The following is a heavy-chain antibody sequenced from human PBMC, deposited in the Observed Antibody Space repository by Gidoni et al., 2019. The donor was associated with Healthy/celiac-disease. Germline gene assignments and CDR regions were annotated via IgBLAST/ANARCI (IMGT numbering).Heavy chain of an antibody. D-gene: IGHD7-27*01. J-gene: IGHJ5*02. Sequence: QFQLVQSGAEVEKPGSSVKVSCKASGGPFSSYAISWVRQAPGQGLEWMGGIIPILGIANYAQKFQGRVTITADKSTSTAYMELSSLRSEDTAVYYCARDPNWGPEGYPNWFDPWGQGTLVTVSS. CDR1: GGPFSSYA. CDR2: IIPILGIA. V-gene: IGHV1-69*10. CDR3: ARDPNWGPEGYPNWFDP.